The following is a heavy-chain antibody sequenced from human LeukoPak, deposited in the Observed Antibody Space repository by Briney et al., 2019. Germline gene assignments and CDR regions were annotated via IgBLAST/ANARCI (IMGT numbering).Heavy chain of an antibody. V-gene: IGHV3-66*01. CDR1: GFTVSSNY. CDR3: ARDGEDYYGSGSYAPRNWFDP. CDR2: IYSGGST. D-gene: IGHD3-10*01. J-gene: IGHJ5*02. Sequence: GGSLRLSCAASGFTVSSNYMSWVRQAPGKGLEWVSVIYSGGSTYYADSVKGRFTISRDNSKNTLYLQMNSLRAEDTAVYYCARDGEDYYGSGSYAPRNWFDPWGQGTLVTVSS.